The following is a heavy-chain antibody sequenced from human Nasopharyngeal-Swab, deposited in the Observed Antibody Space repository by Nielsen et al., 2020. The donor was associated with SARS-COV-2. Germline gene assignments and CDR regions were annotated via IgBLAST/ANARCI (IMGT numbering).Heavy chain of an antibody. J-gene: IGHJ3*02. Sequence: WVGQAPGQRLEWMGWINAGNGNTKYSQKFQGRVTITRDTSASTAYMELSSLRSEGTAVYYCARELGYCSSTSCYPNDAFDIWGQGTMVTVSS. CDR2: INAGNGNT. D-gene: IGHD2-2*01. V-gene: IGHV1-3*01. CDR3: ARELGYCSSTSCYPNDAFDI.